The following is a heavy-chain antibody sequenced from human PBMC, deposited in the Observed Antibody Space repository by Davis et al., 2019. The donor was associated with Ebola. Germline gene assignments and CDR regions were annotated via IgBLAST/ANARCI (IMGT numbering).Heavy chain of an antibody. CDR3: AHRRQGYNSGFGV. Sequence: SGPTLVKPTQTLTLTCTFSGFSLTTTGVGVGWIRQPPGQALQWLGIFHWNDHKAYSPSLKSRVTITKDTSKNQVVLTMTNMDPVDTATYYCAHRRQGYNSGFGVWGQGTLVTVS. J-gene: IGHJ4*02. V-gene: IGHV2-5*01. D-gene: IGHD5-24*01. CDR2: FHWNDHK. CDR1: GFSLTTTGVG.